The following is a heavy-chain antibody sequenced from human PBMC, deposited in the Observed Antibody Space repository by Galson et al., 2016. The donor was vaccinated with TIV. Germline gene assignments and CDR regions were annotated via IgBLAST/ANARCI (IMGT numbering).Heavy chain of an antibody. CDR3: ARWYGSSFDK. Sequence: SETLSLTCTVSGDSVGRAGYRWGWIRQPPGKGLEWIGSVVHSGSSDSSESHKTRVTMSVDTSKNAFSLQLNSVTAAVSALYFCARWYGSSFDKWGQGIRVTVSS. CDR1: GDSVGRAGYR. J-gene: IGHJ5*02. CDR2: VVHSGSS. D-gene: IGHD6-6*01. V-gene: IGHV4-39*01.